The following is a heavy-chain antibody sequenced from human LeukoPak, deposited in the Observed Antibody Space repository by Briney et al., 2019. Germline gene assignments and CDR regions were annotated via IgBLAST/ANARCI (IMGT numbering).Heavy chain of an antibody. CDR3: ARTVAGRNAFDI. D-gene: IGHD6-19*01. J-gene: IGHJ3*02. CDR1: GFTFSSYA. V-gene: IGHV3-64*01. Sequence: GGSLRLSCAASGFTFSSYAMHWVRQAPGKGLEYVSAISSNGGSTYYANSVKGRFTISRDNSKNTLYLQMGSLRAEDMAVYYCARTVAGRNAFDIWGQGTMVTVSS. CDR2: ISSNGGST.